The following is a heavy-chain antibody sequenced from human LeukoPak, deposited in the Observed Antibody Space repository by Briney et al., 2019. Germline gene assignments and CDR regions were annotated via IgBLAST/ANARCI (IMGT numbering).Heavy chain of an antibody. CDR2: IYHSGST. Sequence: KPSETLSLTCTVSGYSIRSGYYWGWIRQPPGQGLEWIGSIYHSGSTYYNPSLKSRVIISIDTSKNRFSLKLSSVTAADTAVYYCARGAVAVPFDYWGQGTLVRVSS. J-gene: IGHJ4*02. CDR1: GYSIRSGYY. D-gene: IGHD6-19*01. V-gene: IGHV4-38-2*02. CDR3: ARGAVAVPFDY.